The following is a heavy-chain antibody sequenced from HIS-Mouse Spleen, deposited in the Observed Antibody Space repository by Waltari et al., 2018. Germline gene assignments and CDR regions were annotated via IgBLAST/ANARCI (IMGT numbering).Heavy chain of an antibody. J-gene: IGHJ2*01. CDR2: IYYSGST. Sequence: QLQLQESGPGLVTPSATLSLPCTVSGGSIRSRSYSCGRIRQPPGKGLEWIGSIYYSGSTYYNPSLKSRVTISVDTSKNQFSLKLSSVTAADTAVYYCAREIPYSSSWYDWYFDLWGRGTLVTVSS. CDR1: GGSIRSRSYS. CDR3: AREIPYSSSWYDWYFDL. D-gene: IGHD6-13*01. V-gene: IGHV4-39*07.